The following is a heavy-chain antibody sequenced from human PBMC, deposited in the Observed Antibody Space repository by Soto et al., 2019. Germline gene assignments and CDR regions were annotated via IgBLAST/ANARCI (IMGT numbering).Heavy chain of an antibody. CDR2: IYYSGST. J-gene: IGHJ4*02. CDR1: GGSISSYY. D-gene: IGHD6-13*01. CDR3: ARQFSPSVRIAAQYFDY. Sequence: SETLSLTCTVSGGSISSYYWSWIRQPPGKGLEWIGYIYYSGSTNYNPSLESRVTISVDTSKNQFSLKLSSVTAADTAVYYCARQFSPSVRIAAQYFDYWGQGTPVTVSS. V-gene: IGHV4-59*08.